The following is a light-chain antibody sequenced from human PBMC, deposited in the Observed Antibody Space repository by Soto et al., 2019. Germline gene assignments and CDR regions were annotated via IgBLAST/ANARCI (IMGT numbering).Light chain of an antibody. CDR3: QQYYNWTLT. CDR1: QSVSSY. CDR2: DAS. Sequence: EIVLTQSPATLSVSPGERATLSCRASQSVSSYLAWYQQKPGQAPRLLIYDASTRATAIPARFSGSGSGTEFTLTISSLESEDFAVYYCQQYYNWTLTFGQGTKLEIK. J-gene: IGKJ1*01. V-gene: IGKV3-15*01.